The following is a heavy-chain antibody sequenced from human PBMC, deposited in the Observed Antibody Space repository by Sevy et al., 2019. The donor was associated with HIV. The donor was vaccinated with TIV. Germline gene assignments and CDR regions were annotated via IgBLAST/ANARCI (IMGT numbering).Heavy chain of an antibody. Sequence: GGSLRLSCAASGFTFSSYAMHWVRQAPGKGLEWVAVISYDGSNKYYADSVKGRFTISRDNSKNTLYLQMNSLRAEDTAVYYGARDRGWGLGAFDIWGQRTMVTVSS. CDR1: GFTFSSYA. CDR2: ISYDGSNK. D-gene: IGHD3-10*01. V-gene: IGHV3-30-3*01. J-gene: IGHJ3*02. CDR3: ARDRGWGLGAFDI.